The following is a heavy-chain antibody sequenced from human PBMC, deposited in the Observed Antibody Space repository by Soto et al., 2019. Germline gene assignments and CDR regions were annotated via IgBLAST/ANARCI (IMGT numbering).Heavy chain of an antibody. D-gene: IGHD2-15*01. Sequence: SETLSLTCTVSGCSISSGGYYWSWIRQHPGKGLEWIGYIYYSGSTYYNPSLKSRVTISVDTSKNQFSLKLSSVTAADTAVYYCARAPMVVAATRLFYWFDPWGQGTLVTVSS. V-gene: IGHV4-31*03. J-gene: IGHJ5*02. CDR1: GCSISSGGYY. CDR2: IYYSGST. CDR3: ARAPMVVAATRLFYWFDP.